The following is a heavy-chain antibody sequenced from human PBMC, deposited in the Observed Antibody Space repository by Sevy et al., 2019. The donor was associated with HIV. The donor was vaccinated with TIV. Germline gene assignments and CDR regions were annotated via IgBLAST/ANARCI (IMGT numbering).Heavy chain of an antibody. J-gene: IGHJ4*02. CDR1: GFTFSQSW. Sequence: GGSLRLSCAASGFTFSQSWMTWVRQAPGKGLEWVANIKEDGSQTNYVESLKGRLTISRDNAKKSVYLQMNSLRAEDTAVYYCAKEFWGPEYWGQGTLVTVSS. CDR2: IKEDGSQT. V-gene: IGHV3-7*01. D-gene: IGHD7-27*01. CDR3: AKEFWGPEY.